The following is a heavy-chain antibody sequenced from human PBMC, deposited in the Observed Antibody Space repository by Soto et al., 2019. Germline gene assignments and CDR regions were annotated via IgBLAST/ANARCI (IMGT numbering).Heavy chain of an antibody. CDR2: ISYDGSNK. CDR1: GFTFSSYA. CDR3: ARPLWRDDYNWGYFDL. D-gene: IGHD4-4*01. J-gene: IGHJ2*01. Sequence: QVQLVESGGGVVQPGRSLRLSCAASGFTFSSYAMHWVRQAPGKGLEWVAVISYDGSNKYYADSVKGLLTISRDNSKNTLYLQMNSLRTEDTAVYYCARPLWRDDYNWGYFDLWGRGTLVTVSS. V-gene: IGHV3-30-3*01.